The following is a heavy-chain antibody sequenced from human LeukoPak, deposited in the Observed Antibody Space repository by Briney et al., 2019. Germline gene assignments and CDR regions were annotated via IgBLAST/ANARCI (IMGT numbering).Heavy chain of an antibody. CDR2: IFGNGDTT. CDR3: AKRNTMVRGGPCFDY. J-gene: IGHJ4*02. D-gene: IGHD3-10*01. V-gene: IGHV3-23*01. Sequence: PGGSLRLSCAVSVFSFCSYAMNGVRQAPGKGLEWVSIIFGNGDTTHYTDSVKGRFTVSRDNPKDTFYLQMKDLRPEDTATYFCAKRNTMVRGGPCFDYWGQGLLVTVSS. CDR1: VFSFCSYA.